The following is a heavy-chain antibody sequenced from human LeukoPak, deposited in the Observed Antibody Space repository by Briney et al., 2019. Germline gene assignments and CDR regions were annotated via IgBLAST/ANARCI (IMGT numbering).Heavy chain of an antibody. Sequence: PSQTLSLTCTVSGASISSGSYYWGWIRQPPGKGLEWIGSIYYSGNTYYNPSLKSRVTISVDTSKNHSSLKLSSVTAADTAVYYCAREPQWDLIRAFDIWGQGTMVTVSS. CDR3: AREPQWDLIRAFDI. V-gene: IGHV4-39*07. CDR1: GASISSGSYY. CDR2: IYYSGNT. D-gene: IGHD1-26*01. J-gene: IGHJ3*02.